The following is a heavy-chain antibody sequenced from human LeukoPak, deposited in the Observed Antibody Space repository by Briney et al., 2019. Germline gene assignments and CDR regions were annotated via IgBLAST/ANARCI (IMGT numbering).Heavy chain of an antibody. CDR2: IRYDGSNK. J-gene: IGHJ4*02. CDR1: GFTFNRYW. D-gene: IGHD3-22*01. CDR3: ARDSYYYDRTGYDYLYYFEY. V-gene: IGHV3-30*02. Sequence: GGSLRLSCAASGFTFNRYWMSWVRQAPGRGLEWVAFIRYDGSNKYYTDSVKGRFTISRDNSKNTLYLQMNSLRAEDTAVYYCARDSYYYDRTGYDYLYYFEYWGQGALVTVSS.